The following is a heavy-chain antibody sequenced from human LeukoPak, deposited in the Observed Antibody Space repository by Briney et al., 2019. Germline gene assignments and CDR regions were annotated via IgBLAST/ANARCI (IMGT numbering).Heavy chain of an antibody. CDR2: INAGNGNT. Sequence: ASVKVSCKASGYTFTSYAMHWVRQAPGQRLEWMGWINAGNGNTKYSQKFQGRVTITRDTSASTAYMELSSLRSEDTAVYYCASGAYGDPPTGYYYGMDVWGQGTTVTVSS. D-gene: IGHD4-17*01. CDR1: GYTFTSYA. CDR3: ASGAYGDPPTGYYYGMDV. J-gene: IGHJ6*02. V-gene: IGHV1-3*01.